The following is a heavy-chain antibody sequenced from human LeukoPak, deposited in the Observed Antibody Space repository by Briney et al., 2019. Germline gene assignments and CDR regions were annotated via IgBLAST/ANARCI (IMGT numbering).Heavy chain of an antibody. CDR3: ANLPEGDCSGGSCQREGRDAFDI. V-gene: IGHV3-30*18. Sequence: PGRSLRLSCAASGFTFSSYGMHWVRQAPGKGLEWVAVISYDGSNKYYADSVKGRFTISRDNSKNTLYLQMNSLRAEDTAVYYCANLPEGDCSGGSCQREGRDAFDIWGQGTMVTVSS. CDR2: ISYDGSNK. CDR1: GFTFSSYG. D-gene: IGHD2-15*01. J-gene: IGHJ3*02.